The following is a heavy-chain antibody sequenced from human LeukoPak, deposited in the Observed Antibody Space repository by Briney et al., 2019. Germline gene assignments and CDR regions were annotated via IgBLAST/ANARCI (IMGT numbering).Heavy chain of an antibody. Sequence: PSETLSYTCTGSGGSISTYYWRWVRQPPGKGVEWIGYIHYSESTIYNPSLKSRVTISVDTSKNQFSLKLTSVTAADTAVYYCARDVYSDPFDYWGQGTLVTVSS. CDR2: IHYSEST. J-gene: IGHJ4*02. V-gene: IGHV4-59*01. CDR3: ARDVYSDPFDY. D-gene: IGHD4-17*01. CDR1: GGSISTYY.